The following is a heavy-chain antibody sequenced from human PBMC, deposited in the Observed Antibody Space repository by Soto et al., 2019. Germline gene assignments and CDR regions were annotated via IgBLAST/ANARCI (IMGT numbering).Heavy chain of an antibody. Sequence: EVQLVESGGGSVKPGGPLRLSCAASGFTFSNAWMTWVRQAPGKGLEWVGRIKSKTDGGTTDYAAPVNGRFTISRDDSKNTLYLQMSSLKTEDTAVYYCTTGGDSGDFGPFEIWGQGTVVTVSS. V-gene: IGHV3-15*07. CDR1: GFTFSNAW. CDR2: IKSKTDGGTT. D-gene: IGHD4-17*01. J-gene: IGHJ3*02. CDR3: TTGGDSGDFGPFEI.